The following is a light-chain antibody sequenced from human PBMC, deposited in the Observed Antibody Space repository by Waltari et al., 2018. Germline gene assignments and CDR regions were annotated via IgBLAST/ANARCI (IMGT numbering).Light chain of an antibody. V-gene: IGLV2-23*01. J-gene: IGLJ2*01. CDR2: EGS. Sequence: QSALTQPASVSGSPGQSITISCTGTSSDVGSYTLVSWYQQHPGKAPKLIIYEGSTRPSGVSNRFSGSKSGNTASLTISGLQAEDEDDYYCCSYAGSHVVFGGGTKLTVL. CDR1: SSDVGSYTL. CDR3: CSYAGSHVV.